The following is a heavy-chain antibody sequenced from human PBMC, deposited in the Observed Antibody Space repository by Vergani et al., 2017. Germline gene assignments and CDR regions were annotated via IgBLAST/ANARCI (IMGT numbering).Heavy chain of an antibody. V-gene: IGHV4-39*02. D-gene: IGHD6-19*01. Sequence: QLQLQESGPGLVKPSETLSLTCTVSGGSISSSSYYWGWIRQPPGKGLEWIGSIYYSGSTYYNPSLKSRVTISVDTSKNQFSLKRSSVTAADTAVYYCAKDPGYSSGWLGWFDPWGQGTLVTVSS. CDR2: IYYSGST. CDR1: GGSISSSSYY. CDR3: AKDPGYSSGWLGWFDP. J-gene: IGHJ5*02.